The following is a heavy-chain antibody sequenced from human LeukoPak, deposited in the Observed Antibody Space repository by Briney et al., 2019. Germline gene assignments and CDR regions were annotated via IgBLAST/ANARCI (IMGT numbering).Heavy chain of an antibody. CDR3: ARDPGYFVDSTVITPYYYMDV. Sequence: SVKVSCKASGSTFTRYYIHWVRQAPGQGLEWMGWIYPPSGGTGFAQTYQARVTMTRDTSIKTAYMELSSLRSGDTAVYFCARDPGYFVDSTVITPYYYMDVWGKGTAVIVSS. V-gene: IGHV1-2*02. D-gene: IGHD2-15*01. CDR1: GSTFTRYY. J-gene: IGHJ6*03. CDR2: IYPPSGGT.